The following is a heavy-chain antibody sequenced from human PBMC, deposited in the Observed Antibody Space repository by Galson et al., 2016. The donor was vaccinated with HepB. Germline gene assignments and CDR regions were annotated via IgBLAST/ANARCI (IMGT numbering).Heavy chain of an antibody. D-gene: IGHD2-2*01. CDR3: ARASIIPGARMIFDP. CDR2: IYHTGTS. V-gene: IGHV4-4*02. CDR1: GASISGSNW. Sequence: ETLSLTCAVSGASISGSNWWTWVRQVPGKGLEWIGEIYHTGTSNNNPFLSSRFALSVDKSRNQFSLNLTSVTAADTAVYYCARASIIPGARMIFDPWGQGTLVTVSS. J-gene: IGHJ5*02.